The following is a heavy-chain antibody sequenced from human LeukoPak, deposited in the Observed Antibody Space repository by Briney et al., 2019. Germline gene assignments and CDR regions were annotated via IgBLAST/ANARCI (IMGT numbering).Heavy chain of an antibody. CDR1: GFTFSSYW. J-gene: IGHJ4*02. CDR2: IRFDGSDI. Sequence: GGSLRLSCAASGFTFSSYWMSWVRQAPGKGLEWVAFIRFDGSDIYYGDSVKGRFTISRDNSKNTLYLHLNSLRGEDTAVYYCAKDHATYDFLTGYPAYWGQGIPVIVSS. CDR3: AKDHATYDFLTGYPAY. D-gene: IGHD3-9*01. V-gene: IGHV3-30*02.